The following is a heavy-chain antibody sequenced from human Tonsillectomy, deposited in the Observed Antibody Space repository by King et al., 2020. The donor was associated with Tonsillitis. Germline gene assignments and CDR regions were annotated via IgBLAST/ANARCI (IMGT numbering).Heavy chain of an antibody. CDR2: INPSGGST. D-gene: IGHD3-22*01. CDR1: GYTFTSYY. V-gene: IGHV1-46*01. Sequence: QLVQSGAEVKKPGASVKVSCKASGYTFTSYYMHWVRQAPGQGLEWMGIINPSGGSTSYAQKFQGRVTMTRDTSTSTVYMELSSLRSEDTAVYYCARVIGYYDSSSYYRNAFDIWGQGTMVTVSS. CDR3: ARVIGYYDSSSYYRNAFDI. J-gene: IGHJ3*02.